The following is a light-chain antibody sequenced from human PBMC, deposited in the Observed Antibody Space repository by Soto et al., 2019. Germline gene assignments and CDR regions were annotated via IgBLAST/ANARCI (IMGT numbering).Light chain of an antibody. J-gene: IGKJ1*01. Sequence: DVVMTQSPVSLPVTLGQPASISCRSSHSLVYSDGNTYLNWFQQRPRQSPRRLIYKVSNRDFGGPDRFSGSGSGTDFTLKISRVEAEDVGVYYCMQGTYWPLTCGQGTKVEIK. V-gene: IGKV2-30*01. CDR2: KVS. CDR3: MQGTYWPLT. CDR1: HSLVYSDGNTY.